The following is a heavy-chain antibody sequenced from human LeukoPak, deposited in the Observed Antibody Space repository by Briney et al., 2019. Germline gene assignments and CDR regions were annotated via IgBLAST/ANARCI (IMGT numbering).Heavy chain of an antibody. CDR1: GGSFSGYY. Sequence: SETLSLTCAVHGGSFSGYYWTWIRQPPGKGLEWIGEIIDTGSTKYTSSLKSRVTISVDTSKNQFSLSLDSVTAADTAVYYCARASTVTPHFDYWGQGTLVTVSS. CDR3: ARASTVTPHFDY. D-gene: IGHD4-11*01. CDR2: IIDTGST. V-gene: IGHV4-34*12. J-gene: IGHJ4*02.